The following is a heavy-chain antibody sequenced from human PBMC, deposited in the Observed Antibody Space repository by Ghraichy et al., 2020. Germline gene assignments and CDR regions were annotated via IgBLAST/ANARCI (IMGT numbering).Heavy chain of an antibody. D-gene: IGHD6-13*01. J-gene: IGHJ5*02. CDR2: IKQDGSEK. CDR3: ARNGDASGSSSRDWFDP. Sequence: GGSLRLSCAASGFTFSRYWMSWVRQAPGKGLEWVANIKQDGSEKYYVDSVKGRFTISRDNAKNSLYLQMNSLRAEDTAVYYCARNGDASGSSSRDWFDPWGQGTLVTVSS. V-gene: IGHV3-7*01. CDR1: GFTFSRYW.